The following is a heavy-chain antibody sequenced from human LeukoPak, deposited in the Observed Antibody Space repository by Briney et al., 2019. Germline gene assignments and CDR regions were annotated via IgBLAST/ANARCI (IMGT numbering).Heavy chain of an antibody. CDR1: GYTFTGYY. V-gene: IGHV1-2*06. CDR2: INPNSGGT. CDR3: ARDRRYNWNWSLWY. Sequence: ASVKVSCKASGYTFTGYYMHWVRQAPGQGLEWMGRINPNSGGTSCAQKFQGRVTMTRDTSISTAYMELSRLRSDDTAVYYCARDRRYNWNWSLWYWGQGTLVTVSS. D-gene: IGHD1-7*01. J-gene: IGHJ4*02.